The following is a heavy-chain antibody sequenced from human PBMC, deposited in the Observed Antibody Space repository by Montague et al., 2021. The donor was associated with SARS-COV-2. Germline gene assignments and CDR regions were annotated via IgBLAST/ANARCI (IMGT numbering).Heavy chain of an antibody. CDR1: GGSISSSDYY. J-gene: IGHJ3*02. CDR2: LFYSVNT. Sequence: ETLSLTCTVSGGSISSSDYYWGWIRQPPGKGLEWIGSLFYSVNTYYNPSLKSRVIISVDTSKNQFSLKLSSVTAADTAVYYCARTNYDFWRGHQRGGALDIWGQGTMVTVSS. V-gene: IGHV4-39*01. D-gene: IGHD3-3*01. CDR3: ARTNYDFWRGHQRGGALDI.